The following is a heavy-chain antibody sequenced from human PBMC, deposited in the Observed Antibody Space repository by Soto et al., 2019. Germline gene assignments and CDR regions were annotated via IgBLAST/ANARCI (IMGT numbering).Heavy chain of an antibody. CDR3: ARGGSYGFTGFDY. D-gene: IGHD1-26*01. CDR2: IFHTGTT. CDR1: GDSISGIYH. J-gene: IGHJ4*02. V-gene: IGHV4-38-2*01. Sequence: SETLSLTCAVSGDSISGIYHWAWILQPPGRSLEWITGIFHTGTTSYTPSLKSSGAISVDTSKNQFSLMLSSVTAADTAVYYCARGGSYGFTGFDYWGQGTLVTVSS.